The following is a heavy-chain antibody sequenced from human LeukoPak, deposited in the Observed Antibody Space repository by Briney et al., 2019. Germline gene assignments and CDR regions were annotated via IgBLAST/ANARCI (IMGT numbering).Heavy chain of an antibody. V-gene: IGHV4-34*01. J-gene: IGHJ4*02. D-gene: IGHD6-6*01. CDR2: INHSGST. CDR3: ARAKAKYSSSSRDFDY. Sequence: SETLSLTCAVYGGSFSGYYWSWIRQPPGKGLEWIGEINHSGSTNYNPSLKSRVTISVDTSKNQFSLKLSPVTAADTAVYYCARAKAKYSSSSRDFDYWGQGTLVTVSS. CDR1: GGSFSGYY.